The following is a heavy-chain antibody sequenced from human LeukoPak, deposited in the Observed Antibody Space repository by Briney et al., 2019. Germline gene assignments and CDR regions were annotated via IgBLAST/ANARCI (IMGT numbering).Heavy chain of an antibody. CDR1: GLTFSSYS. CDR2: ISSSSSYI. V-gene: IGHV3-21*01. Sequence: GGSLRLSCAASGLTFSSYSMNWVRQAPGKGLEWVSSISSSSSYIYYADSVKGRFTISRDNAKNSLYLQMNSLRAEDTAVYYCARDAEFDAIVGASNWFDPWGQGTLVTVSS. D-gene: IGHD1-26*01. CDR3: ARDAEFDAIVGASNWFDP. J-gene: IGHJ5*02.